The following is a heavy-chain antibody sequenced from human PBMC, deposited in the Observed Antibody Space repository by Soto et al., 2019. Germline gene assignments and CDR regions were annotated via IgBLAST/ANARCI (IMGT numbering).Heavy chain of an antibody. CDR2: ISGSGGST. Sequence: LRLSCAASGFTFSSYAMSWVRQAPGKGLEWVSAISGSGGSTYYADSVKGRFTISRDNSKNTLYLQMNSLRAEDTAVYYCAKHGPSAYYDSSGYYSSPLDPWGQGPLVTVS. D-gene: IGHD3-22*01. V-gene: IGHV3-23*01. CDR1: GFTFSSYA. CDR3: AKHGPSAYYDSSGYYSSPLDP. J-gene: IGHJ5*02.